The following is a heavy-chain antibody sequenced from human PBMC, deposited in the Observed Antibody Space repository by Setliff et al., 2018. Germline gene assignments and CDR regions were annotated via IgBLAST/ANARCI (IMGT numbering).Heavy chain of an antibody. Sequence: ASVKVSCKASGFTFKTYSFSWIRQAPGQGLEWVGWISGYNSNTIYAQNFQGRVTMTTDASTNTAYMELRSLGSDDTAVYYCVTFRGYTYGYDYWGQGTLVTVSS. CDR1: GFTFKTYS. D-gene: IGHD5-18*01. CDR3: VTFRGYTYGYDY. J-gene: IGHJ4*02. V-gene: IGHV1-18*01. CDR2: ISGYNSNT.